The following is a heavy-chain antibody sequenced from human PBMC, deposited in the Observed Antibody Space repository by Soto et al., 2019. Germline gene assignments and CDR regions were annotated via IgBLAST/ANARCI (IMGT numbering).Heavy chain of an antibody. Sequence: ASVKVSCKASGYTFTSYGISWVRQAPGQGLERMGWISAYNGNTNYAQKLQGRVTMTTDTSTSTAYMELRSLRSDDTAVYYCARDIVVVPAAIRDYYYYGMDVWGQGTTVTVSS. CDR1: GYTFTSYG. D-gene: IGHD2-2*02. J-gene: IGHJ6*02. CDR3: ARDIVVVPAAIRDYYYYGMDV. CDR2: ISAYNGNT. V-gene: IGHV1-18*04.